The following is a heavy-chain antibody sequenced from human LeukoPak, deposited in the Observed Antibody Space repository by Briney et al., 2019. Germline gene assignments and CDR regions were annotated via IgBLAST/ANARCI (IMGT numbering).Heavy chain of an antibody. D-gene: IGHD6-13*01. CDR3: TTGGSWYDPGH. V-gene: IGHV3-15*01. CDR2: IKSKADGGTA. J-gene: IGHJ4*02. CDR1: GFTFNNAW. Sequence: GGSLRLSCAASGFTFNNAWMSWVRQAPGKGLEWVGRIKSKADGGTADYVAPVKGRFTISRDDAKNTVCLEMNSLKTEDTAVYFCTTGGSWYDPGHWGQGTLVTVSS.